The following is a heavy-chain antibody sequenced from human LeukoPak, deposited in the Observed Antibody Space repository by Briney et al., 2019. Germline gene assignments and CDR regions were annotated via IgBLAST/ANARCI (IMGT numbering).Heavy chain of an antibody. V-gene: IGHV3-23*01. J-gene: IGHJ4*02. CDR2: ISGSGGDT. CDR1: GFTFSNFL. Sequence: PGGSLRLSCAASGFTFSNFLMTWVRQAPGKGPEWVSAISGSGGDTYYADSVKGRLTISRDNSKNTLYLQMNSLRAEDTAVYYCAKKGATTGDFDYWGQGTLVTVSS. CDR3: AKKGATTGDFDY. D-gene: IGHD1-26*01.